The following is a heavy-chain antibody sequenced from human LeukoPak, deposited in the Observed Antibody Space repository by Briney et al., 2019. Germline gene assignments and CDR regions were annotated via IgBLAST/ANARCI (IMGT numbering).Heavy chain of an antibody. CDR2: INPSGGST. Sequence: ASVKVSCKASGYTFTSYYMHWVRQAPGQGLEWMGIINPSGGSTSYAQKFQGRVTMTRDMSTSTVYMELSSLRSEDTALYYCARDWAIFGVVITPLFDYWGQGTLVTVSS. V-gene: IGHV1-46*01. D-gene: IGHD3-3*01. CDR1: GYTFTSYY. CDR3: ARDWAIFGVVITPLFDY. J-gene: IGHJ4*02.